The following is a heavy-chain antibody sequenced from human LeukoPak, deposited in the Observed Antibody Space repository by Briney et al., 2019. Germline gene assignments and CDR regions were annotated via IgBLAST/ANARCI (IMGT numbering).Heavy chain of an antibody. J-gene: IGHJ4*02. CDR1: GFTFSDYY. D-gene: IGHD3-22*01. CDR3: ARVLSSGYSPFDY. CDR2: ITSTGATI. V-gene: IGHV3-11*01. Sequence: GGSLRLSCAASGFTFSDYYMTWIRQAPGKGLEWVSHITSTGATIYYADSVKGRFTIARDNAKNSLSLQMNSLRAEDTAVYFCARVLSSGYSPFDYWGQGTLVTVSS.